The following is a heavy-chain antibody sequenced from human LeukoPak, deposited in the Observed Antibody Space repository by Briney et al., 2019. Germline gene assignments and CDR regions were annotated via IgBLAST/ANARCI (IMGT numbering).Heavy chain of an antibody. CDR2: IIPIFGTA. CDR1: GGTFSSYA. D-gene: IGHD2-2*01. V-gene: IGHV1-69*13. CDR3: ARGGYCSSTSCYALYYFDY. J-gene: IGHJ4*02. Sequence: GASVKVSCKASGGTFSSYAISWVRQAPGQGLEWMGGIIPIFGTANYAQKFQGRVTITADESTSTAYMELSSLRSEDTAVYYCARGGYCSSTSCYALYYFDYWGQGTLVTVSS.